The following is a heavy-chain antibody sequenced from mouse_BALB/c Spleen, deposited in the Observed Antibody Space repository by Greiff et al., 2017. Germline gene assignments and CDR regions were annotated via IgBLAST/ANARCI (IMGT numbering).Heavy chain of an antibody. CDR3: ARDLITTRSGFAY. D-gene: IGHD2-4*01. CDR1: GFTFTDYY. Sequence: EVMLVESGGGLVQPGGSLRLSCATSGFTFTDYYMSWVRQPPGKALEWLGFIRNKANGYTTEYSASVKGRFTISRDNSQSILYLQMNTLRAEDSATYYCARDLITTRSGFAYRGQGTLVTVSA. J-gene: IGHJ3*01. CDR2: IRNKANGYTT. V-gene: IGHV7-3*02.